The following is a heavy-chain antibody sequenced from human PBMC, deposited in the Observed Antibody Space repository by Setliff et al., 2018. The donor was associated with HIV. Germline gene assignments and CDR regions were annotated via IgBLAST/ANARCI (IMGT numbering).Heavy chain of an antibody. CDR3: ARGTHYNFWGSNWFDP. Sequence: PSETLSLTCTVSGGSISSGIYYWSWIRQPAGQGLEWIGHIYTSGSTNYSPSVKSRVTISVDTSKNQFSLKLNSVTAADTAVYYCARGTHYNFWGSNWFDPWGQGTLVTVSS. CDR2: IYTSGST. CDR1: GGSISSGIYY. D-gene: IGHD3-3*01. J-gene: IGHJ5*02. V-gene: IGHV4-61*09.